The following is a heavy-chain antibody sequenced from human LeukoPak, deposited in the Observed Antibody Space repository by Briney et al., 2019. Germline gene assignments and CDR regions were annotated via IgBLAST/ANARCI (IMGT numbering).Heavy chain of an antibody. CDR3: AKDIKRNGDRSYYYYYGMDV. V-gene: IGHV3-43*02. Sequence: GGSLRLSCAASGFTFDDYAMHCVRQAPGKGLEWVSLISGDGGSTYYADSVKGRFTISRDNSKNSLYLQMNSLRTEDTALYYCAKDIKRNGDRSYYYYYGMDVWGQGTTVTVSS. CDR2: ISGDGGST. J-gene: IGHJ6*02. D-gene: IGHD4-17*01. CDR1: GFTFDDYA.